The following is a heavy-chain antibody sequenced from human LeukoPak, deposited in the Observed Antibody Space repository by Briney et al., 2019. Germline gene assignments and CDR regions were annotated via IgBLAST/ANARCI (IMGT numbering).Heavy chain of an antibody. CDR1: GFTFSSYS. Sequence: GGSLRLSCAASGFTFSSYSMNWVRQAPGKGLEWVSYISSSSSTIYYADSVKGRFTISRDSAKNSLYLQMNSLRAEDTAVYYCATHELKDAFDIWGQGTMVTVSS. D-gene: IGHD3-10*01. V-gene: IGHV3-48*01. CDR3: ATHELKDAFDI. CDR2: ISSSSSTI. J-gene: IGHJ3*02.